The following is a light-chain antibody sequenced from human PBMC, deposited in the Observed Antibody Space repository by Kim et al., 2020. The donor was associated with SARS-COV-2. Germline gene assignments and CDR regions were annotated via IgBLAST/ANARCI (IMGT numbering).Light chain of an antibody. J-gene: IGKJ5*01. CDR2: DAP. V-gene: IGKV1-33*01. Sequence: ASEGDEVTITGQASQDNSNYLNGYQKKQGKAPKLLFYDAPNLGPGTPSSFRGSGFGTDLTFTSSGLQPEDIEAYYCQQYDNLPITFCQGTRMEIK. CDR1: QDNSNY. CDR3: QQYDNLPIT.